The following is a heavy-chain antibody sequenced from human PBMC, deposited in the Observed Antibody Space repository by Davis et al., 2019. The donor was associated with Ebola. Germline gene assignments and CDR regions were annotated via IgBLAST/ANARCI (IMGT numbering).Heavy chain of an antibody. J-gene: IGHJ5*02. D-gene: IGHD6-13*01. V-gene: IGHV4-39*07. CDR2: IYYSGST. CDR3: ARTARGIAAP. Sequence: SETLSLTCTVSGGSISSSSSYWGWIRQPPGKGLEWIGSIYYSGSTNYNPSLKSRVTISVDTSKHQFSLKLSSVTAADTAVYYWARTARGIAAPWGQGTLVTVSS. CDR1: GGSISSSSSY.